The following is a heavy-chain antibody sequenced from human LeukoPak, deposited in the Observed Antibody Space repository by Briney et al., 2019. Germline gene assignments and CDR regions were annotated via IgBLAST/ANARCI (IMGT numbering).Heavy chain of an antibody. CDR3: AKGYSSGWNAFDS. CDR2: ILGAT. CDR1: GFPFSTYA. Sequence: GGSLRLSCAASGFPFSTYAMGWVRQAPGKGLEWVSTILGATYYADSVRGRFTISKDNSKNTLYLQMTSLRADDTALYYCAKGYSSGWNAFDSWGQGTLVTVSS. J-gene: IGHJ4*02. D-gene: IGHD6-19*01. V-gene: IGHV3-23*01.